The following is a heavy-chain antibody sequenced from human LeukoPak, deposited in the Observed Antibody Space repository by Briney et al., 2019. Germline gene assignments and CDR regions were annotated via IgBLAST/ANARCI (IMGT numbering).Heavy chain of an antibody. D-gene: IGHD3-22*01. CDR2: LYTFGNT. J-gene: IGHJ3*02. CDR3: ARDLSYDSSGYDDAFDI. CDR1: GGSISSYY. Sequence: SETLSLTCTVSGGSISSYYWSWVRQPAGKGLEWIGRLYTFGNTIYNPSLKSRVTMSVDTSKNQFSLKLSSVTAADTAVYYCARDLSYDSSGYDDAFDIWGQGTMVTVSS. V-gene: IGHV4-4*07.